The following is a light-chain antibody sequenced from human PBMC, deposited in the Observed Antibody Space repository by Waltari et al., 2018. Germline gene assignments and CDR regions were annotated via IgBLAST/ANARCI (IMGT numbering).Light chain of an antibody. CDR2: AAS. J-gene: IGKJ1*01. V-gene: IGKV3-20*01. Sequence: EIVLTQSTGTLSLSPGERATLSCRASQSVSKYLAWYQQRPGQAPRLLIYAASTRATGIPDRFSGSGSGTDFSLTISRLEPEDFAVYYCQNHERLPATFGQGTKVEIK. CDR3: QNHERLPAT. CDR1: QSVSKY.